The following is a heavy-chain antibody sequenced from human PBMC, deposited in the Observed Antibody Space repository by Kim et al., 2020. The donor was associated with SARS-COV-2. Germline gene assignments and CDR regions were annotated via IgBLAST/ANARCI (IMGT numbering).Heavy chain of an antibody. CDR2: ISYDGSNK. J-gene: IGHJ4*02. CDR1: GFTFSSYA. D-gene: IGHD6-13*01. V-gene: IGHV3-30*04. Sequence: GGSLRLSCAASGFTFSSYAMHWVRQAPGKGLEWVAVISYDGSNKYYADSVKGRFTISRDNSKNTLYLQMNSLRAEDTAVYYCARKQQPDYWGQGTLVTVSS. CDR3: ARKQQPDY.